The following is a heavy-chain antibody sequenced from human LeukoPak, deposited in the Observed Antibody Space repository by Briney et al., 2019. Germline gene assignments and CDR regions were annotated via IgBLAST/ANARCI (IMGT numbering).Heavy chain of an antibody. V-gene: IGHV5-51*01. Sequence: GESLKFSCKICGYKLTNNWIGWVRQVPGKGLEWMGLIYSPSFQGQVTLSVDASISTAYLQLSGLRASDTAIYYCVRFALTSSLDHWGQGTLVTVSS. CDR1: GYKLTNNW. CDR2: IY. D-gene: IGHD6-13*01. J-gene: IGHJ5*02. CDR3: VRFALTSSLDH.